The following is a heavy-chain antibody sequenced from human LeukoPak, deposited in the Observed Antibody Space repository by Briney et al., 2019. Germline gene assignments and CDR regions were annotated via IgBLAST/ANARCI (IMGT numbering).Heavy chain of an antibody. J-gene: IGHJ6*03. CDR2: IYYSGST. V-gene: IGHV4-59*01. Sequence: GSLRLSCAASGFTFSSYAMSWVRQAPGKGLEWIGYIYYSGSTNYNPSLKSRVTISVDTSKNQFSLKLSSVTAADTAVYYCAYSTYYYYMDVWGKGTTVTVSS. CDR1: GFTFSSYA. CDR3: AYSTYYYYMDV. D-gene: IGHD2-21*01.